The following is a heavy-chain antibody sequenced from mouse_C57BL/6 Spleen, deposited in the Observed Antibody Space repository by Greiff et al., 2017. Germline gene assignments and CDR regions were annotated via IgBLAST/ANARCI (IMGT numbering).Heavy chain of an antibody. CDR2: IYPRSGST. Sequence: VQLQQSGAELARPGASVKLSCKASGYTFTSYGISWVKQRTGQGLEWIGEIYPRSGSTYYNEKFKGKATLTADKSSSTAYMELRSLTSEDSAVYFCARSNGNHWYFDVWGTGTTVTVSS. V-gene: IGHV1-81*01. CDR3: ARSNGNHWYFDV. D-gene: IGHD2-1*01. J-gene: IGHJ1*03. CDR1: GYTFTSYG.